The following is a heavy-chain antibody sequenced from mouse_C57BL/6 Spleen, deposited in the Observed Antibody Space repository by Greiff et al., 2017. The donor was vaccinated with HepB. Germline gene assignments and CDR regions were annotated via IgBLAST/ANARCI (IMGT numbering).Heavy chain of an antibody. CDR2: IYPSDSET. CDR1: GYTFTSYW. D-gene: IGHD1-1*01. Sequence: VQLQQPGAELVRPGSSVKLSCKASGYTFTSYWMDWVKQRPGQGLEWIGNIYPSDSETHYNQKFKDKATLTVDKSSSTAYMQLSSLTSEDSAVYYCARKGHYYGSSHVDYWGQGTTLTVSS. V-gene: IGHV1-61*01. CDR3: ARKGHYYGSSHVDY. J-gene: IGHJ2*01.